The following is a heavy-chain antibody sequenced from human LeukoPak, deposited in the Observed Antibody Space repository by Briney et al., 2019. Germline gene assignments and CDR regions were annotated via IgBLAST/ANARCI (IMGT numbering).Heavy chain of an antibody. D-gene: IGHD3-10*01. J-gene: IGHJ4*02. Sequence: QPGRSLRLSCAASGFTFSSYGMHWVRQAPGKGLEWVAVISYDGSNKYYADSVKGRFTISRDNSKNTLYLQMNSLRAEDTAVYYCAKDYYLRTERPQIDYWGQGTLVTVSS. V-gene: IGHV3-30*18. CDR3: AKDYYLRTERPQIDY. CDR1: GFTFSSYG. CDR2: ISYDGSNK.